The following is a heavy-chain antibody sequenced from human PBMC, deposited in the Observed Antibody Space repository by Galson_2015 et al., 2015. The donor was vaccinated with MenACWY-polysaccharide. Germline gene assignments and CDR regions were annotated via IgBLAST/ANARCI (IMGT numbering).Heavy chain of an antibody. J-gene: IGHJ5*02. CDR1: GFTFSSYA. V-gene: IGHV3-23*01. CDR2: ISGSGGST. D-gene: IGHD6-13*01. CDR3: AKVNRVDSSSWYSGWFDP. Sequence: SLRLSCAASGFTFSSYAMSWVRQAPGKGLEWVSAISGSGGSTYYADSVKGRFTISRDNSKNTLYLQMNSLRAEDTAVYYCAKVNRVDSSSWYSGWFDPWGQGTLVTVSS.